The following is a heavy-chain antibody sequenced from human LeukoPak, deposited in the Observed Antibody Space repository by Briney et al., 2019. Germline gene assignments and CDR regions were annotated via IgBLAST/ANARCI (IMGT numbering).Heavy chain of an antibody. D-gene: IGHD3-10*01. J-gene: IGHJ3*01. CDR1: GGSISSYY. Sequence: SETLSLTCTVSGGSISSYYWSWIRQSPGKGLEWIGYMYYSGSTNYNPSLKSRVTISVDTSKNQFSLRLTSVTAADTAVYYCARGGTTMVRGVSQNYAFDVWGQGTMVTVSS. CDR3: ARGGTTMVRGVSQNYAFDV. CDR2: MYYSGST. V-gene: IGHV4-59*01.